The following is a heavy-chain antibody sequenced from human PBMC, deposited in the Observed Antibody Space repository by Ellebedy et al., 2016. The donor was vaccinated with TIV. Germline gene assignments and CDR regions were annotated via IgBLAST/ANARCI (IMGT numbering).Heavy chain of an antibody. CDR1: GGSITGGDYY. D-gene: IGHD3-10*01. CDR2: IYYSGRT. J-gene: IGHJ5*02. Sequence: SETLSLXXTVSGGSITGGDYYWTWIRQPPGKGLEWIGYIYYSGRTYYNPSLKSRVSISVDTSKNQFSLNLNSVTAADTAVYYCARDIKSGTYAGVDPWGQGTLVTVSA. V-gene: IGHV4-30-4*01. CDR3: ARDIKSGTYAGVDP.